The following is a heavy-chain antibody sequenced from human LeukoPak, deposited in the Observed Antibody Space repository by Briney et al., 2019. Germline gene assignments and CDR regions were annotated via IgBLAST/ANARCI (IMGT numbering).Heavy chain of an antibody. V-gene: IGHV1-46*01. CDR1: GYTFTGYY. Sequence: ASVKVSCKASGYTFTGYYTHWVRQAPGQGLEWMGKINPSDGSTRYAQKFQGRVTMTRDMSTSTVYMELSSLRSEDTAVYYCASSFYDLLVYFDYWGQGTLVTVSS. CDR3: ASSFYDLLVYFDY. D-gene: IGHD5/OR15-5a*01. J-gene: IGHJ4*02. CDR2: INPSDGST.